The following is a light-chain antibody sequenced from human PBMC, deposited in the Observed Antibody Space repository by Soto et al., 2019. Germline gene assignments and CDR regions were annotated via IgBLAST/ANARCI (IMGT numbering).Light chain of an antibody. V-gene: IGLV2-14*01. CDR1: ISDVGGYNY. CDR2: EVS. J-gene: IGLJ2*01. Sequence: QSALTQPASVSGSPGQSITISCTGTISDVGGYNYVSWYQQHPGKAPKLMIYEVSNRPSGVSNRFSGSKSGNTASLTISGLQAEDEADYYCSSYTRSSTLVFGGGTKVTVL. CDR3: SSYTRSSTLV.